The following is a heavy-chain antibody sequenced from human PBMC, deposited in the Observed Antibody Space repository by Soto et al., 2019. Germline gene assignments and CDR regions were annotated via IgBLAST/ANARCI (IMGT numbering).Heavy chain of an antibody. J-gene: IGHJ4*02. V-gene: IGHV4-34*01. D-gene: IGHD3-22*01. CDR1: GGSFSGYY. Sequence: QVQLQQWGAGLLKPSETLSLTCAVYGGSFSGYYWSWIRQPPGKGLEWIGEINHSGSTNYNPSLKSRVHISVDTSKNQFSLKLSSVTAADTAVYYCASYYYESSDYYPCFDYWGQGTLVTVSS. CDR3: ASYYYESSDYYPCFDY. CDR2: INHSGST.